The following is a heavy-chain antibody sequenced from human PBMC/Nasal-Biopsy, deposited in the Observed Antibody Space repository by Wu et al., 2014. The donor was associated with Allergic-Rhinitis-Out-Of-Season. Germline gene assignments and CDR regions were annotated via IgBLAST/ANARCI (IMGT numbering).Heavy chain of an antibody. CDR2: IKSRAAGGAT. J-gene: IGHJ4*02. Sequence: LRLSCAASGFFFTDAWMSWVRQAPGKGLEWVGRIKSRAAGGATHYAAPVIGRFSISRDDSRGTVFLLMNSLKIEDTAMYYCRWDNTHAGTGSRYWGQGTLVTVSS. D-gene: IGHD1-26*01. CDR3: RWDNTHAGTGSRY. CDR1: GFFFTDAW. V-gene: IGHV3-15*01.